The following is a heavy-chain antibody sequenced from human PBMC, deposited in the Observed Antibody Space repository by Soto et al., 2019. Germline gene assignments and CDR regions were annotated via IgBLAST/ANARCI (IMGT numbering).Heavy chain of an antibody. J-gene: IGHJ6*02. V-gene: IGHV1-46*01. Sequence: ASVKVSCKASGYTFTSYYMHWVRQAPGQGLEWMGIINPSGGSTSYAQKFQGRVTMTRDTSTSTVYMELSSLRSEDTAVYYCARGGAGTNSYYGMDAWGQGTTVPVSS. CDR2: INPSGGST. CDR3: ARGGAGTNSYYGMDA. D-gene: IGHD6-13*01. CDR1: GYTFTSYY.